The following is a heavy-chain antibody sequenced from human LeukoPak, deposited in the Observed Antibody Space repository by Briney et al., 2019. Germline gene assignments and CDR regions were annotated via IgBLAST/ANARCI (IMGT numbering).Heavy chain of an antibody. CDR1: GGSISSNRYY. J-gene: IGHJ4*02. CDR2: IYYSGST. V-gene: IGHV4-39*07. D-gene: IGHD2-2*01. CDR3: ARIVWDIVVVPAAWARSHRFYFDY. Sequence: PSETLSLTCAVSGGSISSNRYYWGCIRQPPGRGLEWIGSIYYSGSTYYNPSLKSRVTISVDTYKNQFSLKLSSVTAADTAVYYCARIVWDIVVVPAAWARSHRFYFDYWGQGTVVTVSS.